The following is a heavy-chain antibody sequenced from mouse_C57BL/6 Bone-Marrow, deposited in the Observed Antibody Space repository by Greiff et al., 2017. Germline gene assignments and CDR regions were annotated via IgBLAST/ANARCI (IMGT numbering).Heavy chain of an antibody. CDR1: GYTFTSYW. CDR3: ARRVLKAGFAY. CDR2: IHPNSGST. V-gene: IGHV1-64*01. Sequence: QVQLQQPGAELVKPGASVKLSCKASGYTFTSYWMHWVKQRPGQGLEWIGMIHPNSGSTNYNEKFKSKATLTVDKSSSTAYMQLSSLTSEDSAVYYCARRVLKAGFAYWGQGTLVTVSA. D-gene: IGHD1-3*01. J-gene: IGHJ3*01.